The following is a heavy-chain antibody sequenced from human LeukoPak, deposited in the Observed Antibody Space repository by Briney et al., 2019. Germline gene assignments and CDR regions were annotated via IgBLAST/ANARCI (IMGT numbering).Heavy chain of an antibody. Sequence: GGSLRLSSAASGFTFSSSAVSWVRQAPGKALEWVSAISNNGGYTYYADSVQGRFTISRDNSKSTLCLQMNSLRAEDTAVYYCAKQLGYCSDGSCYFPYWGQGTLVTVSS. D-gene: IGHD2-15*01. CDR1: GFTFSSSA. CDR3: AKQLGYCSDGSCYFPY. J-gene: IGHJ4*02. CDR2: ISNNGGYT. V-gene: IGHV3-23*01.